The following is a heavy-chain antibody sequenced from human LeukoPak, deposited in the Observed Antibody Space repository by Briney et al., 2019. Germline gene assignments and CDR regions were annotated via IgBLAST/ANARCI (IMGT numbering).Heavy chain of an antibody. CDR3: ARYLNWVFDN. D-gene: IGHD7-27*01. V-gene: IGHV4-61*02. CDR2: SYSSGST. Sequence: PSQTLSLTCAVSGHSISSVTHGWSWTRPPAGTGLERIGGSYSSGSTNYNPSLKSRVSISVDTSKNQFSLKLSSVTAADTAVYYCARYLNWVFDNWGQGTPVTVSS. J-gene: IGHJ4*02. CDR1: GHSISSVTHG.